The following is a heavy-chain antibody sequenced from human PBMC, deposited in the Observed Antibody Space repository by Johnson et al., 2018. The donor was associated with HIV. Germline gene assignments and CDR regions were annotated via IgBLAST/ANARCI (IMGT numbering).Heavy chain of an antibody. J-gene: IGHJ3*02. CDR1: GFTFSTYA. V-gene: IGHV3-30*03. D-gene: IGHD3-22*01. CDR3: ARGLTMIVVVDAFDI. Sequence: QVQLVESGGGVVQPGRSLRLSCVASGFTFSTYAMHWVRQAPGKGLEWVAVISYDGTYKYFADSVKGRFTISRDNSKNTLYLQMNSLRDEDTSVYYCARGLTMIVVVDAFDIWGQGTMVTVSS. CDR2: ISYDGTYK.